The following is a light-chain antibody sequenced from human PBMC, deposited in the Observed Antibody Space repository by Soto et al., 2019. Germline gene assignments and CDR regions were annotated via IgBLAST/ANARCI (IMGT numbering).Light chain of an antibody. Sequence: EIVMTQSPATLSLSPGERATLSCRASQSISSNLAWYQQKPGQAPRLLIYGASTMATGLPARFSGSGSGTEFTLTISSLQSEDFAVYYCQQYNNWPKTFGQGTKVEIK. CDR1: QSISSN. CDR3: QQYNNWPKT. V-gene: IGKV3-15*01. CDR2: GAS. J-gene: IGKJ1*01.